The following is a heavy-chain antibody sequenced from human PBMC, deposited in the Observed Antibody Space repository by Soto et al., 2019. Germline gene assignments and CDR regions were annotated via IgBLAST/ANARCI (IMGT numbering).Heavy chain of an antibody. J-gene: IGHJ5*02. V-gene: IGHV4-34*01. CDR3: ARGTIAVAGRWWFDP. Sequence: SETLSLTCAVYGGSFSDYSWTWIRQPPGKGLEWIGEINHSGSTYYNPSLMSRVTISVDTSKSQFSLKLSSVTAADTAVYYCARGTIAVAGRWWFDPWGQGTLVT. CDR1: GGSFSDYS. D-gene: IGHD6-19*01. CDR2: INHSGST.